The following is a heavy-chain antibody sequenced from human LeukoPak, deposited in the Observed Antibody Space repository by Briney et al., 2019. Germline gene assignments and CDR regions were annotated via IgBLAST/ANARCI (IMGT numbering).Heavy chain of an antibody. CDR3: ARATYYDFWSGYYGALDY. CDR1: GFTFSSYE. V-gene: IGHV3-48*03. CDR2: ISSSGSTI. Sequence: GGPLRLSCAASGFTFSSYEMNWVRQAPGKGLEWVSYISSSGSTIYYADSVKGRFTISRDNAKNSLYLQMNSLRAEDTAVYYCARATYYDFWSGYYGALDYWGQGTLVTVSS. J-gene: IGHJ4*02. D-gene: IGHD3-3*01.